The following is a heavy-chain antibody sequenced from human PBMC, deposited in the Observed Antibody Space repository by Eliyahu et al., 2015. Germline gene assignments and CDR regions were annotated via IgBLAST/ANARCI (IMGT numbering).Heavy chain of an antibody. CDR2: IFYSGTT. CDR3: ARCGATVNCYFHGMDV. Sequence: LQLQESGPGLVKPSETLSLTCTVSGGSISXSXYYWGWIRQPPGKGLEWIGSIFYSGTTHHKPSLKSRVTISIDTSKNQFSLKLSSVTAADTAVYYCARCGATVNCYFHGMDVWGQGTTVTVSS. J-gene: IGHJ6*02. D-gene: IGHD4-17*01. V-gene: IGHV4-39*01. CDR1: GGSISXSXYY.